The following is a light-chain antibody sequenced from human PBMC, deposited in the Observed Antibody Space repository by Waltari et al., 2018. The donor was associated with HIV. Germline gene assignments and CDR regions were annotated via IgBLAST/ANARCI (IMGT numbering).Light chain of an antibody. CDR1: SSNIGAGFD. CDR3: QSYDSSLSGLL. J-gene: IGLJ2*01. Sequence: QSVLTQPPSVSGAPGQRVTISCTGSSSNIGAGFDVHWYQQLPGTAPKLLLYGNTNRPSGVPDRFSGSKSGTSASLAITGLQAEGEADYYCQSYDSSLSGLLFGGGTKLTVL. V-gene: IGLV1-40*01. CDR2: GNT.